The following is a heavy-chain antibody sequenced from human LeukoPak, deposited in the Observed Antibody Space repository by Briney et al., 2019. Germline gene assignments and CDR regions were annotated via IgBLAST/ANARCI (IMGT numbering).Heavy chain of an antibody. V-gene: IGHV4-34*01. CDR1: GGSFSGYY. CDR2: IDHSGST. CDR3: ARKARGYSYGYHQPFDY. J-gene: IGHJ4*02. Sequence: SETLSLTCAVYGGSFSGYYWSWIRQPPGKGLEWIGEIDHSGSTNYNPSLKSRVTISVDTSKNQFSLKLSSVTAADTAVYYCARKARGYSYGYHQPFDYWGQGTLVTVSS. D-gene: IGHD5-18*01.